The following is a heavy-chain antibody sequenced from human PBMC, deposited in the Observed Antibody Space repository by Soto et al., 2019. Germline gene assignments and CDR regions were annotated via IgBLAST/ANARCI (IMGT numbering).Heavy chain of an antibody. CDR1: GFTFTYYS. Sequence: EVQLLESGGGLVQPGGSLRLSCAASGFTFTYYSMAWVRQTPERGLEWISGMSIGYEKTFYADSVRGRFTVSRDSSRNTVDLQMHNLRADDMAIYYCVRWSGYGDLWGQGTRVTVSS. D-gene: IGHD4-17*01. J-gene: IGHJ4*02. CDR3: VRWSGYGDL. CDR2: MSIGYEKT. V-gene: IGHV3-23*01.